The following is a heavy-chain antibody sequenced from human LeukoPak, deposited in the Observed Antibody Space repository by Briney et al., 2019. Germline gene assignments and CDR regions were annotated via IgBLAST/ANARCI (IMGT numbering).Heavy chain of an antibody. D-gene: IGHD2-2*01. CDR3: ARDHKAAAITYYFDY. CDR2: INPSGGST. J-gene: IGHJ4*02. CDR1: GYTFTSYY. Sequence: ASVKVSCKASGYTFTSYYMHWVRQAPGQGLEWMGIINPSGGSTGYAQKFQGGVTMTRDTSTSTVYMELSSLRSEDTAVYYCARDHKAAAITYYFDYWGQGTLVTVSS. V-gene: IGHV1-46*01.